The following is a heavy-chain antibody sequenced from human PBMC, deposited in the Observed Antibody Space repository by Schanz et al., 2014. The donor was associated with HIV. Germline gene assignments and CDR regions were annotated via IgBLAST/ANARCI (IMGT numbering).Heavy chain of an antibody. CDR3: ARDRMVYAQAPLYYFDY. V-gene: IGHV3-33*01. D-gene: IGHD2-8*01. Sequence: QVQLVESGGGVVQPGRSLRLSCAVSGFTFSSYGMHWVRQAPGKGLEWVAVIWYDGSNKYYADSVKGRFTISRDNSKNXLXXQXXXXXXXXXXVXYCARDRMVYAQAPLYYFDYWGQGTLVTVSS. CDR2: IWYDGSNK. CDR1: GFTFSSYG. J-gene: IGHJ4*02.